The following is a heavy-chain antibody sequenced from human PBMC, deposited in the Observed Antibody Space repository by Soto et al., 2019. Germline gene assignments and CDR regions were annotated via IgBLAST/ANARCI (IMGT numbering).Heavy chain of an antibody. D-gene: IGHD3-3*02. Sequence: SETLSLTCTVSGGSISSYYWSWIRQPPGKGLEWIGYIYYSGSTNYNPSLKSRVTISVDTSKNQFSLHLNSVTPDDTAVYYCARDLSGFFQHWGLGTLVTVSS. CDR2: IYYSGST. CDR3: ARDLSGFFQH. V-gene: IGHV4-59*12. J-gene: IGHJ1*01. CDR1: GGSISSYY.